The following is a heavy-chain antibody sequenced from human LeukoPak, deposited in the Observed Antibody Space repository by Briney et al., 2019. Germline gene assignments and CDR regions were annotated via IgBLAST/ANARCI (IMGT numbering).Heavy chain of an antibody. CDR3: ARDYSSSNYYYYYMDV. V-gene: IGHV4-59*01. J-gene: IGHJ6*03. Sequence: SETLSLTCTVSGGSISSYYWSWIRQPPGKGLEWIGYIYNSGSTNYNPSLGSRVTISVDTSKNQVSLKLSSVTAADTAVYYCARDYSSSNYYYYYMDVWGKGTTVTVSS. CDR2: IYNSGST. D-gene: IGHD6-6*01. CDR1: GGSISSYY.